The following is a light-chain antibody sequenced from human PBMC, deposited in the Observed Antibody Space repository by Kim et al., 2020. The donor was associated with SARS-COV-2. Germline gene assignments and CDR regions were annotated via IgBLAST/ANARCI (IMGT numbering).Light chain of an antibody. CDR3: QQRSVWPPT. J-gene: IGKJ1*01. V-gene: IGKV3-11*01. CDR1: QSVSRS. CDR2: DAS. Sequence: EVVLTQSPATMSLSPGERATLSCRASQSVSRSLAWYQQKPGQAPRLLMYDASNRATGIPARFSGSGSGTEFTLTISSLEPEDVAVYYCQQRSVWPPTFGQGTKVDIK.